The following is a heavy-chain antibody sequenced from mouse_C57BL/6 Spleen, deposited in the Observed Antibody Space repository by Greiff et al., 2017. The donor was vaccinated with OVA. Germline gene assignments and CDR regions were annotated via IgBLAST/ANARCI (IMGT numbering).Heavy chain of an antibody. V-gene: IGHV1-50*01. CDR3: ARSYYSNGFDV. J-gene: IGHJ1*03. D-gene: IGHD2-5*01. CDR2: IDPSDSYT. Sequence: VQLQQPGAELVKPGASVKLSCKASGYTFTSYWMQWVKQRPGQGLEWIGEIDPSDSYTNYNQKFKGKATLTVDTSSSTAYMQLSSLTSEDSAVYYCARSYYSNGFDVWGTGTTVTVSS. CDR1: GYTFTSYW.